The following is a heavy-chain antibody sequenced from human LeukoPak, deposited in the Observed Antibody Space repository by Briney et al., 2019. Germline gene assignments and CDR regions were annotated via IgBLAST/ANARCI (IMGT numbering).Heavy chain of an antibody. CDR2: INPNSGGT. V-gene: IGHV1-2*02. CDR1: GYTFTGYY. D-gene: IGHD3-22*01. J-gene: IGHJ4*02. Sequence: ASVKVSCKASGYTFTGYYMHWVRQAPGQGLEWMGWINPNSGGTNYAQKFQGRVTMTRDTSISTAYMELSRLRSDDTAVYYCARDSGIVVVTTLDYWGQGTLVTVSS. CDR3: ARDSGIVVVTTLDY.